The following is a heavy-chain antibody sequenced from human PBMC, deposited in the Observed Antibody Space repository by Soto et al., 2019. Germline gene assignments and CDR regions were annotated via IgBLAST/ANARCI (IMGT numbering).Heavy chain of an antibody. CDR2: ISYDGTDK. J-gene: IGHJ6*02. CDR3: VKERYAQLWLEDYGMDV. Sequence: LRLSCAASGFTFSSYGIHWVRQAPGKGLEWVALISYDGTDKYYADSVKGRFTISRDNSKNTLYLQMSSLGPEDTAVYYCVKERYAQLWLEDYGMDVWGQGTTVTVSS. CDR1: GFTFSSYG. V-gene: IGHV3-30*18. D-gene: IGHD5-18*01.